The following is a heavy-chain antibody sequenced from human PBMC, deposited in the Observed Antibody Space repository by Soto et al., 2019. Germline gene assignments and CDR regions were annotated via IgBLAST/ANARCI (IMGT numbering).Heavy chain of an antibody. V-gene: IGHV3-23*01. CDR3: ARVRDDRGADY. CDR2: ITGSGRST. CDR1: GFTFSMYA. Sequence: EVQLLESGGGLVQPGGSVRLSCAASGFTFSMYAMTWVRQAPGKGLKWVSVITGSGRSTYYTDSVRGRFTISRDNSKDMVSLQMNSLRAEDTAVYYCARVRDDRGADYWGQGTLVTVSS. D-gene: IGHD3-9*01. J-gene: IGHJ4*02.